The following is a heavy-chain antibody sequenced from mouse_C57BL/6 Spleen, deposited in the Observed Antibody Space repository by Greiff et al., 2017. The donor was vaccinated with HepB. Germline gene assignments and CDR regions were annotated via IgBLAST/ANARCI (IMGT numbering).Heavy chain of an antibody. CDR1: GFTFSSYA. J-gene: IGHJ2*01. D-gene: IGHD3-2*02. CDR2: ISDGGSYT. Sequence: EVQLVESGGGLVKPGGSLKLSCAASGFTFSSYAMSWVRQTPEKRLEWVATISDGGSYTYYPDNVKGRFTISRDNAKNNLYLQMSHLKSEDTAMYDCARDADSSGYYFDYWGQGTTLTVSS. V-gene: IGHV5-4*01. CDR3: ARDADSSGYYFDY.